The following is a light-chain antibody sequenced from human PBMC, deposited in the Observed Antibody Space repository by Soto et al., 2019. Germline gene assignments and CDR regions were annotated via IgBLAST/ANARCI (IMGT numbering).Light chain of an antibody. CDR2: GAS. J-gene: IGKJ1*01. Sequence: IVLTQSPCTLSLSPGERATLSCRASQSVSSSYLAWYQQKPGPAHRLLIYGASSRATGIPDRFSCSGSGTDFTLTISRREPEDVAVYYCQQYGSSPPGTFGQGTKVEIK. CDR1: QSVSSSY. V-gene: IGKV3-20*01. CDR3: QQYGSSPPGT.